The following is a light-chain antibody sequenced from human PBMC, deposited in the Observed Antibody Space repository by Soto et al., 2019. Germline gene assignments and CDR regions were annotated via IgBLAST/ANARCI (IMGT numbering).Light chain of an antibody. CDR3: SSYTSSSTAV. Sequence: QSALTQPASVSGSPGQSITISCTGTSSDVGGYNYVSWYQQHPGKAPKLMIYDVSNRPSGVSNRFSGSKSGNTASLTICGLQAEDEADYYCSSYTSSSTAVFGGGTKLTVL. V-gene: IGLV2-14*01. J-gene: IGLJ2*01. CDR2: DVS. CDR1: SSDVGGYNY.